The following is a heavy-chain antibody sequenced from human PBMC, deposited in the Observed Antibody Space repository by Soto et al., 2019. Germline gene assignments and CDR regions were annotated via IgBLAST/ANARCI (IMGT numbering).Heavy chain of an antibody. V-gene: IGHV1-2*04. D-gene: IGHD3-22*01. CDR2: INPNSGGT. CDR3: ARGETSYYYDSSGFYFDY. Sequence: SVKVSCKASGYTFTGYYMHWVRQAPGQGLEWMGWINPNSGGTNYAQKFQGWVTMTRDTSISTAYMELSRLRSDDTAVYYCARGETSYYYDSSGFYFDYWGQGTLVTVSS. CDR1: GYTFTGYY. J-gene: IGHJ4*02.